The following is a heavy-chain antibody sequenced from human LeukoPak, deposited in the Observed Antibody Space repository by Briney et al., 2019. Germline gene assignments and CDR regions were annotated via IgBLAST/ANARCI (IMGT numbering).Heavy chain of an antibody. D-gene: IGHD2-8*02. J-gene: IGHJ6*03. CDR1: GFTFSSYA. Sequence: GGSLRLSCAASGFTFSSYAMHSVRQAPGKGLEWVAAISYAGSNKYYADSVKGQFTIPRDNSKNTLYLQMNSLRAEDTAVYYCARDLTTTGGYYMDVWGKGTTVTVSS. CDR3: ARDLTTTGGYYMDV. CDR2: ISYAGSNK. V-gene: IGHV3-30*04.